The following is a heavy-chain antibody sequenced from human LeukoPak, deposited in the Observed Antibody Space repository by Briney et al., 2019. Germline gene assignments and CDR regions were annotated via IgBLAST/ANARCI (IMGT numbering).Heavy chain of an antibody. J-gene: IGHJ4*02. CDR1: GRSFSGYY. V-gene: IGHV4-34*01. Sequence: SETLSLTCAVYGRSFSGYYWSWIRQPPGKGLEWIGEINHSGSTNYNPSLKSRVTISVDTSKNQFSLKLSSVTAADTAVYYCARGFGSGYYFDYWGQGTLVTVSS. CDR3: ARGFGSGYYFDY. CDR2: INHSGST. D-gene: IGHD3-22*01.